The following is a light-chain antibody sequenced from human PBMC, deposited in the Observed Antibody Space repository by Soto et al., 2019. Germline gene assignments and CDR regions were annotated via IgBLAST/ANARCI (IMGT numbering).Light chain of an antibody. CDR3: QQYNNWPPMT. CDR1: KSVSGN. V-gene: IGKV3-15*01. J-gene: IGKJ3*01. CDR2: GAS. Sequence: EIVMTQSPATLSVSPGERATLSCRASKSVSGNLAWYQQKPGQAPRLLIYGASTRATGIPARFSGSGSGTEFTLTISSLQSEDFAVYYCQQYNNWPPMTFGPGTKVDIK.